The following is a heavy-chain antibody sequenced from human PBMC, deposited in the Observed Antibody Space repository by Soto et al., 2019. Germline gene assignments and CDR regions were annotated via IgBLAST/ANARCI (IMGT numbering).Heavy chain of an antibody. CDR2: IIPIFGTA. CDR3: TRESLGVGATTNYFDY. D-gene: IGHD1-26*01. Sequence: QVQLVQSGAEVKKPGSSVKVSCKASGGTFSSYAISWVRQAPGQVLEWMGGIIPIFGTANYAKKFQGRVTMTADESTSTAYMELSSLRSEDTAVYYCTRESLGVGATTNYFDYWGQGTLVTVSS. J-gene: IGHJ4*02. V-gene: IGHV1-69*01. CDR1: GGTFSSYA.